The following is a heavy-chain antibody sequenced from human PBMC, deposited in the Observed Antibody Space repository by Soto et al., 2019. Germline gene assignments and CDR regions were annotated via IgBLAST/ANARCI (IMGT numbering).Heavy chain of an antibody. J-gene: IGHJ4*02. V-gene: IGHV3-9*01. CDR3: AKDMKWGGMTTIHYFDS. D-gene: IGHD4-17*01. CDR1: GFTVDDYA. CDR2: ISWNSETI. Sequence: DVQLVESGGGLVQPGRSLRLSCAASGFTVDDYAMHWVRQAPGKGLEWVSGISWNSETIDYADSVKGRFTNSRDNAKSSLFLQMNSLRPDDTALYYCAKDMKWGGMTTIHYFDSWGQGTLVTVSS.